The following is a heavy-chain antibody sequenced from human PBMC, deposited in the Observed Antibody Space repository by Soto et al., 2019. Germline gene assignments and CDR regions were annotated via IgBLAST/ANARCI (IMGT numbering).Heavy chain of an antibody. Sequence: SETLSLTCAVSGGSISSGGYSWSWIRQPPGKGPEWIGYIYHSGSTYYNPSLKSRVTISVDRSKNQFSLKLSSVTAADTAVYYCARGVYYYDSSGYAFDIWGQGTMVTVSS. D-gene: IGHD3-22*01. CDR3: ARGVYYYDSSGYAFDI. CDR1: GGSISSGGYS. J-gene: IGHJ3*02. V-gene: IGHV4-30-2*01. CDR2: IYHSGST.